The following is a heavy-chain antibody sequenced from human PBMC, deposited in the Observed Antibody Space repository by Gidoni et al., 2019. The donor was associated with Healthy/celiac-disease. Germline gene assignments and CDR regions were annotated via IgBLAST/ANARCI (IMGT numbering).Heavy chain of an antibody. CDR2: INHSGST. Sequence: QVRLQQWGAGLLKPSETLSLTCAVYGGSFSGYYWSWIRQPPGKGLEWIGEINHSGSTNYNPSLKSRVTISVDTSKNQFSLKLSSVTAADTAVYYCARGRIAALPNYYYYGMDVWGQGTTVTVSS. V-gene: IGHV4-34*01. CDR3: ARGRIAALPNYYYYGMDV. CDR1: GGSFSGYY. D-gene: IGHD6-6*01. J-gene: IGHJ6*02.